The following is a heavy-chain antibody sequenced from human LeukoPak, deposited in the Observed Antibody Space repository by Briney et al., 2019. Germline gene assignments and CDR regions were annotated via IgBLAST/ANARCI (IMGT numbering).Heavy chain of an antibody. CDR3: AKDLYSNCWYYFDY. J-gene: IGHJ4*02. Sequence: GGSLRLSSSASGLTSRNYVMHWVRQTPGRGLENVSANTGNGDSTYYAESVKGRFTISRDNTKNTLYLQMSSLRTEDTAVYYCAKDLYSNCWYYFDYWGQGTLVTVSS. D-gene: IGHD6-19*01. V-gene: IGHV3-64D*09. CDR1: GLTSRNYV. CDR2: NTGNGDST.